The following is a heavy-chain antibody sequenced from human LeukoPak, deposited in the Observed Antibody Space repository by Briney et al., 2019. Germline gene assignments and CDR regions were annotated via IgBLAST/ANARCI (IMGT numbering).Heavy chain of an antibody. CDR3: AKDQGLPGYYYYMGV. CDR1: GFTFDCCG. CDR2: IRNVGNDK. Sequence: GGSLTLSCAASGFTFDCCGMHWVRQAPGKGLEWVAFIRNVGNDKYYADSVKGRFFISRDNSKNTLSLQMNSLRAEDTAVYYCAKDQGLPGYYYYMGVWGKGTTVTVSS. V-gene: IGHV3-30*02. D-gene: IGHD5/OR15-5a*01. J-gene: IGHJ6*03.